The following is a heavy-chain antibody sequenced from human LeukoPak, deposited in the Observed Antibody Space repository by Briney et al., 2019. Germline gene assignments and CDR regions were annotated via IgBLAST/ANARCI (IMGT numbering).Heavy chain of an antibody. J-gene: IGHJ4*02. V-gene: IGHV3-66*01. CDR3: ARDLVWPPHFDY. CDR1: GFTVSSNY. Sequence: PGGSLRLSCAASGFTVSSNYMSWVRQAPGRGLEWVSVIYSGGSTYYADSVKGRFTISRDNSKNTLYLQMNSLRAEDTAVYYCARDLVWPPHFDYWGQGTLVTVSS. D-gene: IGHD6-13*01. CDR2: IYSGGST.